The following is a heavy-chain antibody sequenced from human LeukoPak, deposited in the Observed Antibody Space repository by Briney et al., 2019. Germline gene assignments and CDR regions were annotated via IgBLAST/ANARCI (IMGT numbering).Heavy chain of an antibody. CDR1: GYTLTSYD. J-gene: IGHJ4*02. D-gene: IGHD4-17*01. CDR3: ARGHDYGDYLDY. Sequence: ASVKVSCKASGYTLTSYDINWVRQATGQGLEWMGWMNSNSGNTGYAQKFQGRVTMTRNTSISTAYMELSSLRSEDTAVYYCARGHDYGDYLDYWGQGTLVTVSS. V-gene: IGHV1-8*01. CDR2: MNSNSGNT.